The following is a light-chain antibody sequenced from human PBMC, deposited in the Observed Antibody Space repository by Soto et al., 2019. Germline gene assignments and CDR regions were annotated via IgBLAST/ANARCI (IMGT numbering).Light chain of an antibody. CDR3: AAWDDRVDDYV. Sequence: QSVLTQSPSASGTPGQRVTISCSGSASNIGSKAVNWYQQFPGTAPKLIIYRTFERPSGVPARFYGSKSGTSASLAINGLQSEDEADYYCAAWDDRVDDYVFGTGTKVTVL. V-gene: IGLV1-44*01. CDR1: ASNIGSKA. J-gene: IGLJ1*01. CDR2: RTF.